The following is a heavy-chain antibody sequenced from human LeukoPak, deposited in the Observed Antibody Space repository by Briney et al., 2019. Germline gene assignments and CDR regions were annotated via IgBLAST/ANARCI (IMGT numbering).Heavy chain of an antibody. Sequence: GGSLRLSCAASGLTVSSNYMSWVRQAPGKGLEWVSVIYSGGSTYYADSVKGRFTFSRHNSKNTLYLQMNSLRAEDTAVYYCASIRTNYGDLYFDYWGQGTLVTVSS. J-gene: IGHJ4*02. D-gene: IGHD4-17*01. V-gene: IGHV3-53*04. CDR3: ASIRTNYGDLYFDY. CDR1: GLTVSSNY. CDR2: IYSGGST.